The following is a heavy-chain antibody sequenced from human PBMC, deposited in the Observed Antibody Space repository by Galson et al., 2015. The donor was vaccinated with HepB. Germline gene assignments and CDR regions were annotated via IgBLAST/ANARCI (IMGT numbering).Heavy chain of an antibody. CDR2: FHPEDGET. D-gene: IGHD2-15*01. J-gene: IGHJ6*02. CDR1: GYTLTELS. V-gene: IGHV1-24*01. Sequence: SVKVSCKVSGYTLTELSMHWVRQAPGKGLEWMGGFHPEDGETMYAQKFQGRVTMTEDTSTDTAYMELSSLRSEDTAVYHCATDRGSRYGMDVWGQGTTVTVSS. CDR3: ATDRGSRYGMDV.